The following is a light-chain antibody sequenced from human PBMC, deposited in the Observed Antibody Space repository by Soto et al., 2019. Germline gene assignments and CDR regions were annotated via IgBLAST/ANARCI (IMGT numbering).Light chain of an antibody. V-gene: IGKV3-11*01. Sequence: EIVLTQSPATLSLSPGERATLSCRASQSVDTYLAWYQQKPGQAPRLLIYGASKRATGIPARFSGSWSGTDFTLTISSLEPEDDAVYYCQQRSNWLTFGGGTQVEIK. CDR1: QSVDTY. CDR3: QQRSNWLT. CDR2: GAS. J-gene: IGKJ4*01.